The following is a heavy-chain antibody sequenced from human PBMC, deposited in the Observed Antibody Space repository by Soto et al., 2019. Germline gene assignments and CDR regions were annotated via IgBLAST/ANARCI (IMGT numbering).Heavy chain of an antibody. V-gene: IGHV4-30-2*01. Sequence: SETLSLTCAVSGGSISSGGYSWSWIRQPPGKGLEWIGYIYHSGSTYYNPSLKSRVTISVDRSKNQFSLKLSSVTAADTAVYYCARVYCSGGSCFWFDPWDQGTLVTVS. CDR2: IYHSGST. CDR3: ARVYCSGGSCFWFDP. D-gene: IGHD2-15*01. J-gene: IGHJ5*02. CDR1: GGSISSGGYS.